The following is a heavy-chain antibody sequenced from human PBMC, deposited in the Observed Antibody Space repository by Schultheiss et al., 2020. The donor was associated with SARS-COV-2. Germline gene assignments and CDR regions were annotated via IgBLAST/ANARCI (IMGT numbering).Heavy chain of an antibody. CDR2: ISSSGSTI. J-gene: IGHJ2*01. Sequence: GGSLRLSCAASGFTFSSYEMNWVRQAPGKGLEWVSYISSSGSTIYYADSVKGRFTISRDNAKNSLYLQMNSLRAEDTALYYCAKDNRAVAGSYWYFDLWGRGTLVTVSS. CDR3: AKDNRAVAGSYWYFDL. CDR1: GFTFSSYE. V-gene: IGHV3-48*03. D-gene: IGHD6-19*01.